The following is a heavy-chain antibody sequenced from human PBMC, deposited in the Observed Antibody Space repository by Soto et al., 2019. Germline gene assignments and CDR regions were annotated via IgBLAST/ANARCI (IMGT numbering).Heavy chain of an antibody. V-gene: IGHV1-18*01. CDR2: IGPYTGNT. Sequence: QVQLVQSGDEVKKPGASVKVSCKASGYIFVNYGIAWVRQAPGQGLEWMGWIGPYTGNTHSATKIQGRLTMTTDTSTSTAYMEVGSLTSDDTALYYCVMVDNYVTPTPRDVWGQGTTITVSS. CDR3: VMVDNYVTPTPRDV. D-gene: IGHD3-16*01. J-gene: IGHJ6*02. CDR1: GYIFVNYG.